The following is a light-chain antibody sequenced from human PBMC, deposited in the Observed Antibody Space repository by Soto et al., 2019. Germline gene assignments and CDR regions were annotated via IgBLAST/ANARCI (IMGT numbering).Light chain of an antibody. CDR2: DTA. CDR3: LLYYGGVQS. J-gene: IGLJ3*02. CDR1: TGAVTRAYY. V-gene: IGLV7-43*01. Sequence: QAVVTQEPSLTVSPGGTVTLTCASSTGAVTRAYYPSWFQQKPGQAPRALIYDTASKQSWTPARFSGSLLGGKAALTLSGVQPEDEADYYCLLYYGGVQSFGGGTKLTVL.